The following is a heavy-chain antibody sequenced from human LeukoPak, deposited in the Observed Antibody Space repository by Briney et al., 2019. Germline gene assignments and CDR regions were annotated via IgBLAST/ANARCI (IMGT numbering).Heavy chain of an antibody. CDR2: ISGSGSGGST. CDR3: AKSGYNRFDY. J-gene: IGHJ4*02. CDR1: GFTVSSNS. Sequence: RGSLRLSCTVSGFTVSSNSMSWVRQAPGKGLEWVSSISGSGSGGSTYYADSVKGRFTISRDNSKNTLYLQMNSLRAEDTAVYYCAKSGYNRFDYWGQGTLVTVSS. D-gene: IGHD5-24*01. V-gene: IGHV3-23*01.